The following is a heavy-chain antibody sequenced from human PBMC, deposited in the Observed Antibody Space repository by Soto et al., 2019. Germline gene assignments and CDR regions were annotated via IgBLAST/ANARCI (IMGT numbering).Heavy chain of an antibody. Sequence: EVQLVESEGGLVQPGGSLRLSCEASGFIFTTSDMSWVRQAPGKGLEWISSITITGDTTHYADSVKGRFTISRDNSRNTVYLEMNSRRVDDQGVYYCGKGGGGDHGYWGQGTLVAVSS. V-gene: IGHV3-23*04. CDR1: GFIFTTSD. CDR2: ITITGDTT. CDR3: GKGGGGDHGY. J-gene: IGHJ4*02. D-gene: IGHD2-21*02.